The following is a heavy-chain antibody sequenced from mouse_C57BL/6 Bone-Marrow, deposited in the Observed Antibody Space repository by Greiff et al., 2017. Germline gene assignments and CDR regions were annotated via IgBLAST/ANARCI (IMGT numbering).Heavy chain of an antibody. D-gene: IGHD2-2*01. J-gene: IGHJ1*03. Sequence: EVKLMESGAELVRPGASVKLSCTASGFTIKDDYMHWVKQRPEQGLEWIGWIDPENGDTEYASKFQGKATITADTSSNTAYLQLSSLTSEDTAVYCCTTSGYYWYFDVWGTGTTVTVSS. CDR2: IDPENGDT. CDR1: GFTIKDDY. CDR3: TTSGYYWYFDV. V-gene: IGHV14-4*01.